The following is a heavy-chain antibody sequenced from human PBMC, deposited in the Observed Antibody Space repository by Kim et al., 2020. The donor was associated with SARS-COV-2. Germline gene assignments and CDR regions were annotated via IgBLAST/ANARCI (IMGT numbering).Heavy chain of an antibody. CDR3: ARSGSYYDYGLDV. J-gene: IGHJ6*02. D-gene: IGHD1-26*01. Sequence: GGSLRLSCAASGFTFSNYGLNWVRQAPGKGLVWISYISSSSDTIYYADSVKGRFTISRDNAKNSLYLRMNSLRDEDTAVYYCARSGSYYDYGLDVWGQGTTVTVSS. CDR2: ISSSSDTI. V-gene: IGHV3-48*02. CDR1: GFTFSNYG.